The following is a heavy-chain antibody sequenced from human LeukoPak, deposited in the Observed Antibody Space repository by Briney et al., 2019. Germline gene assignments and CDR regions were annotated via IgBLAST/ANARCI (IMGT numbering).Heavy chain of an antibody. J-gene: IGHJ4*02. CDR2: INQDGTEK. CDR1: GFTFSIYW. V-gene: IGHV3-7*04. D-gene: IGHD2/OR15-2a*01. Sequence: GGSLRLSCAASGFTFSIYWMTWVRQAPGKGLEWVANINQDGTEKNYVDSVKGRLSISRDNAKNSLYLQMNSLRAEDTAVYYCARNMGDYWGQGTLVSVSS. CDR3: ARNMGDY.